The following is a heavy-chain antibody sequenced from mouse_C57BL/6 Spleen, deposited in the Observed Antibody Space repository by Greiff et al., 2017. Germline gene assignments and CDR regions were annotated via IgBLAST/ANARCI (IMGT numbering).Heavy chain of an antibody. D-gene: IGHD1-1*01. Sequence: QVQLQQPGAELVKPGASVKMSCKASGYTFTSYWITWVKQRPGQGLEWIGDIYPGSGSTNYNEKFKSKATLTVDTSSSTAYMQLSSLTSEDSAVYDCAREGITTVVALDYWGQGTTLTVSS. J-gene: IGHJ2*01. CDR3: AREGITTVVALDY. CDR1: GYTFTSYW. CDR2: IYPGSGST. V-gene: IGHV1-55*01.